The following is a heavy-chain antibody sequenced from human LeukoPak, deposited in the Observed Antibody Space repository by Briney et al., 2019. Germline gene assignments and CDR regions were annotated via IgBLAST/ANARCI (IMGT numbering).Heavy chain of an antibody. D-gene: IGHD6-19*01. Sequence: SVKVSCKASGGTFSSYAISWVRQAPGQGLEWMGGIIPVFGTANYAQKFQGRVTITADESTSTAYMELSSLRSEDTAVYYCAGFLAVAGTFEAGGLDYWGQGTLVTVSS. V-gene: IGHV1-69*13. CDR2: IIPVFGTA. J-gene: IGHJ4*02. CDR3: AGFLAVAGTFEAGGLDY. CDR1: GGTFSSYA.